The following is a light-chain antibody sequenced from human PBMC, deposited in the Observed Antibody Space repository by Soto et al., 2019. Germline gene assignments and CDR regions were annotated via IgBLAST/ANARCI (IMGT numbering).Light chain of an antibody. J-gene: IGKJ1*01. CDR3: QQYGRSPWT. V-gene: IGKV3-20*01. CDR2: GAS. Sequence: ESALTQSPGTLSLSPGARATLSCRAGRSFSSNYLAWYQQKPGQAPRLLIYGASSRATGVPDRFSGSGSGTDFTLTISRLEPEDFAVYYCQQYGRSPWTFGQGTKVDIK. CDR1: RSFSSNY.